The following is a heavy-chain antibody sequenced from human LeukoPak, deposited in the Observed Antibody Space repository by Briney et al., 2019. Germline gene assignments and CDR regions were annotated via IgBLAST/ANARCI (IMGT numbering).Heavy chain of an antibody. V-gene: IGHV3-21*01. CDR2: ISLAGTYI. J-gene: IGHJ3*01. D-gene: IGHD2-15*01. Sequence: GGTLSLSCAASELSFKTYSMNWLRQSPGKGLEWVASISLAGTYIDYADSVKGRFTISRDNGNNSLFLEMTSLRADDTAVYYCARGFCSGGTCYRITGTFDVWGHGTMVSVSS. CDR3: ARGFCSGGTCYRITGTFDV. CDR1: ELSFKTYS.